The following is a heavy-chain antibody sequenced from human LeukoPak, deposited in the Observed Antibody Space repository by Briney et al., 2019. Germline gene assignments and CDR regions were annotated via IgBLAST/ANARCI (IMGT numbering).Heavy chain of an antibody. CDR1: GFSFSTYW. CDR3: ARPDYSGTYYFDY. Sequence: GESLRISCKGSGFSFSTYWIGWLRQMPGKGLEWMGIIYPGDSDTRYSPSFQGQVTISANKPISTAYLQWSSLKASDTAIYYCARPDYSGTYYFDYWGQGTLVTVSS. D-gene: IGHD3-10*01. CDR2: IYPGDSDT. J-gene: IGHJ4*02. V-gene: IGHV5-51*01.